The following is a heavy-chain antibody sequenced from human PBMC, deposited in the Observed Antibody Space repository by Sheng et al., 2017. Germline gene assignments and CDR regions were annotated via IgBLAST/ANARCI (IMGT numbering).Heavy chain of an antibody. V-gene: IGHV3-21*01. D-gene: IGHD2-21*01. Sequence: EVQLVESGGGLVKPGGSLRLSCAXSGFTFSSYNINWVRQAPGKGLEWVSSISSSSIYIFYADSSEGRFTISRDNAKNSLYLQMNSLRAEDTAVYYCARNIAYCGGDCFGWFDPWGQGTLVTVSS. CDR1: GFTFSSYN. J-gene: IGHJ5*02. CDR2: ISSSSIYI. CDR3: ARNIAYCGGDCFGWFDP.